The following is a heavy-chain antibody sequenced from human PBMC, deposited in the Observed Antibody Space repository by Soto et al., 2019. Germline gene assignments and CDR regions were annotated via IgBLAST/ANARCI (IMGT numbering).Heavy chain of an antibody. CDR2: ISGSDAGT. CDR1: GFTFSSHA. J-gene: IGHJ4*02. Sequence: EVQLLESGGGLVQPGGSLRLSCAASGFTFSSHAMSWVRQAPGKGLEWVSAISGSDAGTFDADSVRGRFTISRDNSKNTLYLHMTSLRVEDTAIYYCTTDPCTRSSCYFDFWGQGSLVTVSS. V-gene: IGHV3-23*01. CDR3: TTDPCTRSSCYFDF. D-gene: IGHD2-2*01.